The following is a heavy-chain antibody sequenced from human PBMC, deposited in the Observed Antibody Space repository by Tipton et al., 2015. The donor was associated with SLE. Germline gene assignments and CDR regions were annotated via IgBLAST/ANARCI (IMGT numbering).Heavy chain of an antibody. CDR2: IYYSGST. D-gene: IGHD3-10*01. J-gene: IGHJ1*01. V-gene: IGHV4-59*01. CDR3: ARVRGRGYFQH. Sequence: TLSLTCTVSGGSISSYYWSWIRQPPGKGLEWIGYIYYSGSTNYNPSLKSRVPISVDTSKNQFSLKLSSVTAAATAWYYCARVRGRGYFQHWGQGTLVTVSS. CDR1: GGSISSYY.